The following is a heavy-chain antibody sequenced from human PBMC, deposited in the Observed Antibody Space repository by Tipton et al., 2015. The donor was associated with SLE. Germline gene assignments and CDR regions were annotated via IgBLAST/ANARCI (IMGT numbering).Heavy chain of an antibody. J-gene: IGHJ4*02. D-gene: IGHD2-21*01. CDR2: IYSGGST. CDR3: AKVETYCGADCYLYDFDY. CDR1: GFTFSSYA. Sequence: SLRLSCAASGFTFSSYAMSWVRQAPGKGLEWVSVIYSGGSTYYAASVKGRFTISRDNSKNTMYLQMNSLRAEDTAVYYCAKVETYCGADCYLYDFDYWVQGTLVTVSS. V-gene: IGHV3-23*03.